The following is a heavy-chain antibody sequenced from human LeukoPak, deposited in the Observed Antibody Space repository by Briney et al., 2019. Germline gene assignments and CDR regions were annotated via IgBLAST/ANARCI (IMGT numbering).Heavy chain of an antibody. CDR1: GLAFSSYE. Sequence: GGSLRLSCAASGLAFSSYEMNWVRQAPGKGPEWISYISGGRDTMYYADSVKGRFTSSRDNAKNSLFLQMNSLRAEDTAVYYCVRVGRIQYFDYWGQGTPVTVSS. CDR2: ISGGRDTM. CDR3: VRVGRIQYFDY. D-gene: IGHD5-18*01. J-gene: IGHJ4*02. V-gene: IGHV3-48*03.